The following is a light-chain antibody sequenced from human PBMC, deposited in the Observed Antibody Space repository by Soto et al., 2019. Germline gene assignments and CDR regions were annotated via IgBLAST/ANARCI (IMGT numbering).Light chain of an antibody. CDR1: QSVGSNY. Sequence: EIVLTQSPATLSLSPGERATLSCRASQSVGSNYLAWYQQRPGQAPRLLIYGASSRATGIPDRFSGSGSGTDFTLTISRRETEDFAVFYCQHYDNSPWAFGQGTKVEIK. CDR2: GAS. CDR3: QHYDNSPWA. J-gene: IGKJ1*01. V-gene: IGKV3-20*01.